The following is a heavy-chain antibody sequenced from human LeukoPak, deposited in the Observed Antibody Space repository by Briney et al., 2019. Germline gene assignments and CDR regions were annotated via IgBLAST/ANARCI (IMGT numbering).Heavy chain of an antibody. V-gene: IGHV3-23*01. CDR3: ARDSPGGNGLDY. CDR2: ISGSAHKI. CDR1: GIPFSNFC. Sequence: QSGGALGPPCGGSGIPFSNFCVSWGRQAPEKGLDLVSVISGSAHKIRYADSVKGRFTISRDNSENTLYLQMNSLRAEDTAVYYCARDSPGGNGLDYWGQGTLVIVSS. J-gene: IGHJ4*02. D-gene: IGHD2-8*01.